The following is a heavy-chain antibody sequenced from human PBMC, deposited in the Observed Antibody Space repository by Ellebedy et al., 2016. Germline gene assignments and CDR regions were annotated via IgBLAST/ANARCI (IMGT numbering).Heavy chain of an antibody. Sequence: GESLKISXAASGFTFSSYWMSWVRQAPGKGLEWVANIKQDGSEKYYVDSVKGRFTISRDNAKNSLYLQMNSLRAEDTAVYYCARDRLIAVAGSFDPWGQGTLVTVPS. CDR2: IKQDGSEK. V-gene: IGHV3-7*03. J-gene: IGHJ5*02. CDR1: GFTFSSYW. D-gene: IGHD6-19*01. CDR3: ARDRLIAVAGSFDP.